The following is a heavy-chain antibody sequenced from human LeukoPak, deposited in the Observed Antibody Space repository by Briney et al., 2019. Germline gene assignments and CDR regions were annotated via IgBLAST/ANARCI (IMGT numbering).Heavy chain of an antibody. D-gene: IGHD2-21*02. CDR2: IKSKTDGGTT. V-gene: IGHV3-15*01. J-gene: IGHJ4*02. CDR1: GFTFRHAW. Sequence: GGSLRLSCAASGFTFRHAWMSWVRQAPGKGLEWVGRIKSKTDGGTTDYAAPVKGRFTISRDDSKNTRYLQMNSLKTEDTAMYYCTTDHIVVVTAIDDYWGQGTLVTVSS. CDR3: TTDHIVVVTAIDDY.